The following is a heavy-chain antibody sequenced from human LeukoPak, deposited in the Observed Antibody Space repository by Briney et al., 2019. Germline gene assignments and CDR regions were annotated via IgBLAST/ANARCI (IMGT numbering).Heavy chain of an antibody. CDR2: INPNSGGG. Sequence: ASVNLSFKVSGYTFTDYLIHWGRQAPGPGLEWMGWINPNSGGGNSAQKFQGRVTMTWDTSISTAYMVVYYCARESCSGGRCYSGPDYWGQGTLVTVSS. CDR1: GYTFTDYL. D-gene: IGHD2-15*01. J-gene: IGHJ4*02. CDR3: YSGPDY. V-gene: IGHV1-2*02.